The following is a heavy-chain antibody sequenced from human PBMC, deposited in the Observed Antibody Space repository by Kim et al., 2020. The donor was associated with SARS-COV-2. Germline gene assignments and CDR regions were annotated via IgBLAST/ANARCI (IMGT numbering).Heavy chain of an antibody. V-gene: IGHV3-21*01. CDR3: ARERSFAGLASAGLYYH. CDR2: ISSSSSYI. D-gene: IGHD6-13*01. Sequence: GGSLRLSCAASGFTFSSYSMNWVRQAPGKGLEWVSSISSSSSYIYYAYSVKGRFTISRDNAKNSLYLQINSLRAEDTAVYYCARERSFAGLASAGLYYH. CDR1: GFTFSSYS. J-gene: IGHJ6*01.